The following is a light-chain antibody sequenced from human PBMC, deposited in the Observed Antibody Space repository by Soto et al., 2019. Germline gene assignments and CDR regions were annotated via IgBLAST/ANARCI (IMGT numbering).Light chain of an antibody. V-gene: IGKV1-39*01. J-gene: IGKJ2*03. CDR3: QQSYITLYS. Sequence: DIQMTQSPSSLSASVGDRVTITCRASQSISTNLSWYQKKPGKDPKLLISGASSLQSGVPLRFSGSGSGTDFSLTISSLQPEDFAIYFWQQSYITLYSFGQGTNLEIK. CDR1: QSISTN. CDR2: GAS.